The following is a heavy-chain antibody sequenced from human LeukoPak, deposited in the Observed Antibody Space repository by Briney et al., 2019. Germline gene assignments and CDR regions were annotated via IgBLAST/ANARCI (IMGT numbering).Heavy chain of an antibody. CDR1: GYTFIGYF. V-gene: IGHV1-2*02. J-gene: IGHJ3*01. CDR3: AREKGFRTNRGCYSDDVFDV. Sequence: ASVKVSYKASGYTFIGYFIHWVRQAPGQGPEWLGWINPNTGGTSDAQKFEGRVTMTRDTSISTVYMELSRVRSDDTAVYYCAREKGFRTNRGCYSDDVFDVWGQGTMATVSS. CDR2: INPNTGGT. D-gene: IGHD2-8*01.